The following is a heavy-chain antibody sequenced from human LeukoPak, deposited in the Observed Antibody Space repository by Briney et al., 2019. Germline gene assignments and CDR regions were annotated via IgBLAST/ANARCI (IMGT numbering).Heavy chain of an antibody. CDR2: IYYSGST. D-gene: IGHD3-3*01. V-gene: IGHV4-39*01. CDR3: ARRTIFGGYFDY. Sequence: PSETLSLTCTVSGGSISSSSYYWGWIRQPPGKGLEWIGSIYYSGSTYYNPSLKSRVTISVDTSKNQFSLTLSSVTAADTAVYYCARRTIFGGYFDYWGQGTLVTVSS. J-gene: IGHJ4*02. CDR1: GGSISSSSYY.